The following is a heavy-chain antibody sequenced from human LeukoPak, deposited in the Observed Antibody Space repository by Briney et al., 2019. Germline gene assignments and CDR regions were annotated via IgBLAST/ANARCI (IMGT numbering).Heavy chain of an antibody. Sequence: SETLSLTCTVSGGSISSYYWSWIRQPPGKGLEWIGYIYYSGSTNYNPSLKSRVTISVDTSKNQFSLKLSSVTAADTAVYYCARRGVAAGNFDLWGRGTLVTVSS. CDR2: IYYSGST. D-gene: IGHD6-13*01. CDR1: GGSISSYY. J-gene: IGHJ2*01. CDR3: ARRGVAAGNFDL. V-gene: IGHV4-59*08.